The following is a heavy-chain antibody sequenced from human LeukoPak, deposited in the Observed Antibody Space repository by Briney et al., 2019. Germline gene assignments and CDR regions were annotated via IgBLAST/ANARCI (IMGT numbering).Heavy chain of an antibody. Sequence: GGSLRLSCAASGFTFSSYEMNWVRQAPGKGLEWVSSISSSSSYIYYADSVKGRFTISRDNAKNSLYLQMNSLRAEDTAVYYCARGTTYPYYDFWSGYYIWGQGTLVTVSS. J-gene: IGHJ4*02. CDR2: ISSSSSYI. CDR3: ARGTTYPYYDFWSGYYI. V-gene: IGHV3-21*01. CDR1: GFTFSSYE. D-gene: IGHD3-3*01.